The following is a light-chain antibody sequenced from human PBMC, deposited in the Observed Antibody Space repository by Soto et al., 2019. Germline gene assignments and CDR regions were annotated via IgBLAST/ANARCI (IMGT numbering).Light chain of an antibody. CDR2: DAS. V-gene: IGKV3-11*01. CDR3: QQRSNWPYT. Sequence: EIVLTQSPATLSSSPGERATLSCRASQSVSFYFAWYQQKPGQAHRLLIYDASYRAPGIPARFSGSGSGTDFTLTISSQQPEDFAVYYCQQRSNWPYTFGQGTKLDIK. J-gene: IGKJ2*01. CDR1: QSVSFY.